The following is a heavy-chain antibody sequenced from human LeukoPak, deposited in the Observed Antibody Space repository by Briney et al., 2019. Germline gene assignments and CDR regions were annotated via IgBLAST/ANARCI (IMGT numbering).Heavy chain of an antibody. Sequence: GGSLRLSCAASGFTFSSYGMHWVRQAPGKGLEWVAFMRYDGSNRNYADSVKGRFTISRDNSKNTLYLQMNSLRAEDTAVYYCAKDGAWLRFDYWGQGTLVTVSS. J-gene: IGHJ4*02. V-gene: IGHV3-30*02. D-gene: IGHD5-12*01. CDR1: GFTFSSYG. CDR2: MRYDGSNR. CDR3: AKDGAWLRFDY.